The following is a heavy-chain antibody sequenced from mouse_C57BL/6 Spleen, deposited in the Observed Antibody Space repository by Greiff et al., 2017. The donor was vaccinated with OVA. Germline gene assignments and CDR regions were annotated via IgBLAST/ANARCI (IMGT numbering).Heavy chain of an antibody. V-gene: IGHV1-64*01. CDR2: IHPNSGST. Sequence: QVQLQQPGAEPVKPGASVKLSCKASGYTFTSYWMHWVKQRPGQGLEWIGMIHPNSGSTNYNEKFKSKATLTVDKSSSTAYMQLSSLTSEDSAVYYCAREGPTTGYFDVWGTGTTVTVSS. CDR1: GYTFTSYW. D-gene: IGHD1-1*01. J-gene: IGHJ1*03. CDR3: AREGPTTGYFDV.